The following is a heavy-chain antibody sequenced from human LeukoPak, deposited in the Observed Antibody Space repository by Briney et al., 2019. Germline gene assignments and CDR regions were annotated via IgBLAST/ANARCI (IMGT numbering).Heavy chain of an antibody. J-gene: IGHJ6*02. V-gene: IGHV1-18*01. CDR3: ASTDYDILTGSQNYYYYGMDV. CDR2: ISAYNGNT. D-gene: IGHD3-9*01. Sequence: GASVKVSCKASGYTFTSYGISWVRQAPGQGLEWMGWISAYNGNTNYAQKLQGRVTITADKSTSTAYMELSSLRSEDTAVYYCASTDYDILTGSQNYYYYGMDVWGQGTTVTVSS. CDR1: GYTFTSYG.